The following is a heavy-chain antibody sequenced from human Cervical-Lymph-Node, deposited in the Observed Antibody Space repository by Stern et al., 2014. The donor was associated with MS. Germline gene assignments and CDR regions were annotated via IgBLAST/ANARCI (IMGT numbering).Heavy chain of an antibody. CDR3: ARGTVATISGY. J-gene: IGHJ4*02. V-gene: IGHV1-2*02. D-gene: IGHD5-12*01. Sequence: VQLVESGAEVKKPGASVKVSCKASGYTFTGYYMHWVRQAPGQGLEWMGWINPNIGGPNYAQKFQGRVTMTRDTSISTAYMELSSLRPDDTAVYYCARGTVATISGYWGQGTLVTVPS. CDR1: GYTFTGYY. CDR2: INPNIGGP.